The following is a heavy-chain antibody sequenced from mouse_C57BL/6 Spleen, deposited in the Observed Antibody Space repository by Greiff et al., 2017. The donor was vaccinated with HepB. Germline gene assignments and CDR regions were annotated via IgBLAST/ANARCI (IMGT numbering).Heavy chain of an antibody. V-gene: IGHV5-6*01. CDR2: ISSGGSYT. J-gene: IGHJ2*01. CDR3: ARTGYGPYYFDY. CDR1: GFTFSSYG. Sequence: EVKLMESGGDLVKPGGSLKLSCAASGFTFSSYGMSWVRQTPDKRLEWVATISSGGSYTYYPDSVKGRFTISRDNAKNTLYLQMSSLKSEDTAMYYCARTGYGPYYFDYWGQGTTLTVSS. D-gene: IGHD1-2*01.